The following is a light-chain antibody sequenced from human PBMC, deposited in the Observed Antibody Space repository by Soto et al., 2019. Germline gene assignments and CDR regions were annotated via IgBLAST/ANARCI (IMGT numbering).Light chain of an antibody. CDR2: EVS. Sequence: QSALTQPASVSGSPGQSITISCTGTSSDIGNYNYVSWYQQHPGKAPNLMISEVSNRPSGVSNRFSGSKSGNTASLTISGLQAEDEADYYCSSYTSTSSYVFGGGTKLTVL. V-gene: IGLV2-14*01. CDR3: SSYTSTSSYV. J-gene: IGLJ1*01. CDR1: SSDIGNYNY.